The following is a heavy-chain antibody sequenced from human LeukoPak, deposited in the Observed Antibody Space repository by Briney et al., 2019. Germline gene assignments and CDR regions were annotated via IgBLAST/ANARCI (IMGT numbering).Heavy chain of an antibody. CDR3: ARVTCSGGSCYDHDY. CDR2: IYSGGTT. CDR1: GGSISSYY. Sequence: SETLSLTCTFSGGSISSYYWSLIRQPAGKGLEWIGRIYSGGTTNYNPSLRSRVTLSLDTSKNQISLKLSSVTAADSAVYYCARVTCSGGSCYDHDYWGQGTLVTVSS. D-gene: IGHD2-15*01. V-gene: IGHV4-4*07. J-gene: IGHJ4*02.